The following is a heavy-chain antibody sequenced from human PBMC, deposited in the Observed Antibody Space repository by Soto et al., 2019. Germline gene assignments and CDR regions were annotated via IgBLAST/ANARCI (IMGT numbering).Heavy chain of an antibody. CDR3: VKGGSSKFDP. Sequence: PSETLSLTCTVSGGSISSNIYYWGWIRQPPGKGLEWIGNIHYSGSTYYDSSLQSRVTISIDTSKNQFSLKLSSVTATDTAVYYCVKGGSSKFDPWGQGTLVT. CDR1: GGSISSNIYY. V-gene: IGHV4-39*01. D-gene: IGHD1-26*01. J-gene: IGHJ5*02. CDR2: IHYSGST.